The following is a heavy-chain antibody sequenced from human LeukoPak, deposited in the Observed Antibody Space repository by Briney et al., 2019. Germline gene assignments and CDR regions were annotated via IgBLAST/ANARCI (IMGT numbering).Heavy chain of an antibody. J-gene: IGHJ4*02. CDR2: ISSSSSTI. D-gene: IGHD6-13*01. Sequence: GGSLRLSCAASGLTFSSYGMTWVRQAPGKGLEWVSYISSSSSTIYYADSVKGRFTISRDNAKNSLYLQMNSLRAEDTAVYYCARDRQQLVRSFDYWGQGTLVTVSS. CDR1: GLTFSSYG. V-gene: IGHV3-48*04. CDR3: ARDRQQLVRSFDY.